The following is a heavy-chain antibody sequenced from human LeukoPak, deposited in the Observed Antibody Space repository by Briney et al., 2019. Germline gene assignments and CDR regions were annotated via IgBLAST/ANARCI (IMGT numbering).Heavy chain of an antibody. V-gene: IGHV3-23*01. J-gene: IGHJ4*02. CDR3: AKDFEVVSGVYYYDSSGYYFDY. Sequence: GGSLRDSCAASGFTFSSYAMSWVRQAPGKGLEWVSAISGSGGSTYYADSVKGRFTISRDNSKNTLYLQMNSLRAEDTAVYYCAKDFEVVSGVYYYDSSGYYFDYWGQGTLVTVSS. CDR1: GFTFSSYA. CDR2: ISGSGGST. D-gene: IGHD3-22*01.